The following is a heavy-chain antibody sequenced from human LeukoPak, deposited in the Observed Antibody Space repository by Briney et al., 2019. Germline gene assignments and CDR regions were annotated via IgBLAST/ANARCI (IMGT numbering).Heavy chain of an antibody. Sequence: GGSLRLSCAASGFTFSRFAMGWVRQTPGKGLEWVSTISNIGDTYFADSVKGRFTISRDNSKDTLYLQMSSLRAEDTAVYYCAKYFGFCGVTGCPAGCCMDVWGTGTTVTVSS. D-gene: IGHD2-21*01. CDR2: ISNIGDT. J-gene: IGHJ6*03. V-gene: IGHV3-23*01. CDR1: GFTFSRFA. CDR3: AKYFGFCGVTGCPAGCCMDV.